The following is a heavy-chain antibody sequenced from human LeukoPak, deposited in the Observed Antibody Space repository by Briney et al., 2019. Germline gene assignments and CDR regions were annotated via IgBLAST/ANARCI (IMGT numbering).Heavy chain of an antibody. J-gene: IGHJ4*02. CDR3: AKDYNRGGWGEIYFDY. Sequence: QSGGSLRLSCAASGFTFSSYGMHWVRQAPGKGLEWVAVISYDGSNKYYADSVKGRFTISRDNSKNTLYLQMNSLRAEDTAVYYCAKDYNRGGWGEIYFDYWGQGTLVTVSS. V-gene: IGHV3-30*18. D-gene: IGHD6-19*01. CDR2: ISYDGSNK. CDR1: GFTFSSYG.